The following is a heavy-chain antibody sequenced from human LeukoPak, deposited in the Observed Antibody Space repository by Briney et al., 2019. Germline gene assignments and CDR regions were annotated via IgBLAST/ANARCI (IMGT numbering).Heavy chain of an antibody. J-gene: IGHJ4*02. CDR3: AKAAGPGSYYSGIQY. CDR2: ISWNSDTI. Sequence: GGSLRLSCAASGFTFGNYAMHWVRQAPGKGLEWVSSISWNSDTIGCADSVKGRFTLSRDNAKNSVYLQMNSLRPEDMALYYCAKAAGPGSYYSGIQYWGQGTLVTVSS. CDR1: GFTFGNYA. V-gene: IGHV3-9*03. D-gene: IGHD3-10*01.